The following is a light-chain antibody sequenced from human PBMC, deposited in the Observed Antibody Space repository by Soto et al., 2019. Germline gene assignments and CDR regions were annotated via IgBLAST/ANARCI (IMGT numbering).Light chain of an antibody. CDR3: QQASAFPIT. J-gene: IGKJ5*01. CDR2: TAS. CDR1: QGISNW. Sequence: DIQMTQPRSFVSASAGDRVTVTCRARQGISNWLAWFQQKPGKAPKLLIYTASTLGSGVPSRFSGSGSGTDFTLTISSLQPEDFATYYCQQASAFPITFGQGTRLEIK. V-gene: IGKV1-12*01.